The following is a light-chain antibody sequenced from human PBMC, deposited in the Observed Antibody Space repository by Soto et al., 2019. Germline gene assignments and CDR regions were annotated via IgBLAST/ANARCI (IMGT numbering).Light chain of an antibody. Sequence: EIVLTQTPLSLSVTPGQAASISCTSSQSLLDSDGETYLSWYVQKPGQPPQILIYEVSNRVSGVPDRCSGSGLGTRFTLKISRVEAEVVGVYYCRQSLQFWTCGQGTKVEIK. J-gene: IGKJ1*01. V-gene: IGKV2D-29*01. CDR2: EVS. CDR3: RQSLQFWT. CDR1: QSLLDSDGETY.